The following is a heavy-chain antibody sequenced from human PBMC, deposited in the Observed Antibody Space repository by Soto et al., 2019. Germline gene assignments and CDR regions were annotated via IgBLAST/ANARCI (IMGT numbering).Heavy chain of an antibody. D-gene: IGHD3-9*01. V-gene: IGHV4-34*01. Sequence: SETLSLTCAVYGGSFSGYYWSWIRQPPGKGLEWIGEINHSGSTNYNPSLKSRVTISVDTSKNQFSLKLSSVTAADTAVYYCARAFNRKLRYFDHYYYYGMDVWGQGTTVTVSS. CDR3: ARAFNRKLRYFDHYYYYGMDV. CDR2: INHSGST. J-gene: IGHJ6*02. CDR1: GGSFSGYY.